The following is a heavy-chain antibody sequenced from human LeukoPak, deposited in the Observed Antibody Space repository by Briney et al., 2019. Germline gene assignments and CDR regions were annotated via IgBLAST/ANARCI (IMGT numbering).Heavy chain of an antibody. D-gene: IGHD3-10*01. V-gene: IGHV1-69*05. J-gene: IGHJ4*02. CDR1: GGTFSSYA. CDR3: ARGEWFGELLTTSSPFDY. CDR2: IIPIFGTA. Sequence: SVKVSCKASGGTFSSYAISWVRQAPGQGLEWMGRIIPIFGTANYAQKSQGRVTITTDESTSTAYMELSSLRSEDTAVYYCARGEWFGELLTTSSPFDYWGQGTLVTVSS.